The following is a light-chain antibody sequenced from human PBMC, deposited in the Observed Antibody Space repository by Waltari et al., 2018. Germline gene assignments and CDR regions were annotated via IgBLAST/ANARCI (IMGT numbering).Light chain of an antibody. V-gene: IGLV8-61*02. J-gene: IGLJ3*02. CDR2: KGN. CDR1: SGSLSTTSY. Sequence: QTVVMPEPSLSVSPGWPVTLTRAFSSGSLSTTSYATWYHQTPGQPPRTLVDKGNSRSSGAPDCFAGYSLGNKAAVTITVAQADDESDYYCSLYMGSVIGVFGGGTKLTVL. CDR3: SLYMGSVIGV.